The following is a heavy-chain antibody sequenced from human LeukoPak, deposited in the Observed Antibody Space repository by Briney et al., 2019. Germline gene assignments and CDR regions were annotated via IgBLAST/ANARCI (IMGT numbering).Heavy chain of an antibody. CDR3: ARGGGIVVVPAAIRPYRYNWFDP. D-gene: IGHD2-2*01. V-gene: IGHV4-34*01. J-gene: IGHJ5*02. CDR2: INHSGST. CDR1: GGSFSGYY. Sequence: PSETLSLNCAVYGGSFSGYYWSWIRQPPGKGLEWIGEINHSGSTNYNPSLKSRVTISVDTSKNQFSLKLSSVTAADTAVYYCARGGGIVVVPAAIRPYRYNWFDPWGQGTLVTVSS.